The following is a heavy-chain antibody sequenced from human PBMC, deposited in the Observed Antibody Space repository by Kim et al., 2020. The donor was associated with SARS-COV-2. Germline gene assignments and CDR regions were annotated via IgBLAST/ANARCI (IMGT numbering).Heavy chain of an antibody. CDR1: GFTFSSYW. Sequence: LSLTCAASGFTFSSYWMHWVRQAPGKGLVWVSRINSDGSSTSYADSVKGRFTISRDNAKNTLYLQMNSLRAEDTAVYYCARVAGFTIFGVVPGNYYYRDVWGKGTTVTVSS. CDR2: INSDGSST. CDR3: ARVAGFTIFGVVPGNYYYRDV. D-gene: IGHD3-3*01. J-gene: IGHJ6*03. V-gene: IGHV3-74*01.